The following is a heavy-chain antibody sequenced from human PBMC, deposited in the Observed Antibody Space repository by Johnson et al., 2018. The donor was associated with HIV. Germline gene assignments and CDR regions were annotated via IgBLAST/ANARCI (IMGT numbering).Heavy chain of an antibody. CDR1: GFTFSSYA. J-gene: IGHJ3*02. Sequence: EVQLVESGGGVVRPGRSLRLSCAASGFTFSSYAMHWVRQAPGKGLEYVSAISSDGGSSYSANSVKGRFTISRDNSKNTLFLQMGSLRAEDMAVYYCARRAHDAFDIWGQGTMVTVSS. CDR3: ARRAHDAFDI. CDR2: ISSDGGSS. V-gene: IGHV3-64*01.